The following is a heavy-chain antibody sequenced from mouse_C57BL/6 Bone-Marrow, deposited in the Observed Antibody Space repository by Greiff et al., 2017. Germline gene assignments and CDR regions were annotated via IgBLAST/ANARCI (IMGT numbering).Heavy chain of an antibody. CDR3: SRRDFDY. Sequence: VQLQQSGAELVWPGASVKLSCKASGYTFTDYYINWVKQRPGQGLEWIARIYPGSGNTYYNEKFKGKATLTAEKSSSTAYMQLSSLTSEDSAVYFCSRRDFDYWGQGTTLTVSS. J-gene: IGHJ2*01. CDR2: IYPGSGNT. CDR1: GYTFTDYY. V-gene: IGHV1-76*01.